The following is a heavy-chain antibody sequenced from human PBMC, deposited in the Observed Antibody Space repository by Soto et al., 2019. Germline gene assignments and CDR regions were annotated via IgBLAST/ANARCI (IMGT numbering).Heavy chain of an antibody. Sequence: GRSLRHSCAASGFSFSSCVMNWVRQAPGKGLEWVSYISSSSSYTNYADSVKGRFTISRDNAKNSLYLQMNSLRAEDTAVYYCASFVGLRLPIDYWGQGT. CDR1: GFSFSSCV. CDR3: ASFVGLRLPIDY. D-gene: IGHD3-16*01. CDR2: ISSSSSYT. V-gene: IGHV3-21*05. J-gene: IGHJ4*02.